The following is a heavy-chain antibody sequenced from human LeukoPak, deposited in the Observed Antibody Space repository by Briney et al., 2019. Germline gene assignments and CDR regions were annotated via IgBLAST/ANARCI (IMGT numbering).Heavy chain of an antibody. CDR2: IIPILGIA. CDR1: GGTFSSYT. D-gene: IGHD1-26*01. J-gene: IGHJ4*02. Sequence: GSSVKISCKASGGTFSSYTISWVRQAPGQGLEWMGRIIPILGIANYAQKFQGRVTITADKSTSTAYMELSSLRSEDTAVYYGARIDSGSYYDLASDYWGQGTLVTVSS. V-gene: IGHV1-69*02. CDR3: ARIDSGSYYDLASDY.